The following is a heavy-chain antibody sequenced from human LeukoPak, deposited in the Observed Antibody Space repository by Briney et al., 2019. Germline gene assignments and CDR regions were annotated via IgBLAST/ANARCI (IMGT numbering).Heavy chain of an antibody. D-gene: IGHD3-22*01. CDR2: IYSGGST. V-gene: IGHV3-53*01. CDR3: ARAPPYYYDSSGYQFDY. CDR1: VLTFNSNY. Sequence: GVSLSLFCAASVLTFNSNYMSWVRQAPGKGLEGVSVIYSGGSTYYADSVKGRFTISRDNSKNTLYLQMNSLRAEDTAVYYCARAPPYYYDSSGYQFDYWGQGTLVTVSS. J-gene: IGHJ4*02.